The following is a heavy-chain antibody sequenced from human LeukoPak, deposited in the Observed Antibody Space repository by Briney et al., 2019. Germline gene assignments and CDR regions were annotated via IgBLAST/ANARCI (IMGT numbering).Heavy chain of an antibody. CDR3: AREGQTTSPGGYYYYYYMDV. D-gene: IGHD1-7*01. V-gene: IGHV7-4-1*02. Sequence: ASVKVSCKASGYTFTSYAMNWVRQAPGQGLEWMGWINTNTGNPTYAQGFTGRFVFSLDTSVSTAYLQISSLKAEDTAVYYCAREGQTTSPGGYYYYYYMDVWGKGTTVTVSS. CDR2: INTNTGNP. J-gene: IGHJ6*03. CDR1: GYTFTSYA.